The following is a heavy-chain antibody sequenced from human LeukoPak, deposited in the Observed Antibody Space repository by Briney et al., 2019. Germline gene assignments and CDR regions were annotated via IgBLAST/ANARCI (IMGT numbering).Heavy chain of an antibody. CDR2: ISGSGGST. V-gene: IGHV3-23*01. CDR3: ANARYSSGWGNYFDY. Sequence: GGSLRLSCVASGFTFSSYTVNWVRQTPGKGLEWVSAISGSGGSTYYADSVKGRFTISRDNSKNTLYLQMNSLRAEDTAVYYCANARYSSGWGNYFDYWGQGTLVTVSS. D-gene: IGHD6-19*01. J-gene: IGHJ4*02. CDR1: GFTFSSYT.